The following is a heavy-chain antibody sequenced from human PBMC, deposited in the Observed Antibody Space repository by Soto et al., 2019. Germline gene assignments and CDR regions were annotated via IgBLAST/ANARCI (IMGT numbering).Heavy chain of an antibody. Sequence: PGGSLRLSCAASGFTFSSYWMSWVRQAPGKGLEWVANIKQDGSEKYYVDSVEGRFTISRDNAKNSLYLQMNSLRAEDTAVYYCARDSGKSRIAAADGMDVWGQGTTVTVSS. V-gene: IGHV3-7*03. D-gene: IGHD6-13*01. CDR3: ARDSGKSRIAAADGMDV. CDR2: IKQDGSEK. CDR1: GFTFSSYW. J-gene: IGHJ6*02.